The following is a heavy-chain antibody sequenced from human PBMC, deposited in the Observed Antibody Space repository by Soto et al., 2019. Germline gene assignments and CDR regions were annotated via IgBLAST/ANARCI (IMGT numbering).Heavy chain of an antibody. CDR3: AKSLGYCISTSCPDTRGDYYYGMDV. J-gene: IGHJ6*02. V-gene: IGHV3-30*18. Sequence: PGGSLRLSCAASGFTFNNYGVHWVRQAPGKGLEWVAVISYDGSNKYYADSVKGRFTISRDNSKNTLYLQMNSPRAEDTAVYYCAKSLGYCISTSCPDTRGDYYYGMDVWGQGTTVTVSS. CDR2: ISYDGSNK. D-gene: IGHD2-2*01. CDR1: GFTFNNYG.